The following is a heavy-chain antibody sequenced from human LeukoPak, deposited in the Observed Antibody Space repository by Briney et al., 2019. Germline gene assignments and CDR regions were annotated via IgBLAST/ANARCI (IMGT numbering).Heavy chain of an antibody. CDR2: IYYSGST. Sequence: SETLSLTCTVSGGSISSYYWSWIRQPPGKGLECIGYIYYSGSTNYNPSFKSRVAISVDTSKSQFSLKLSSVTAADTAVYYCARSSFYGDHIDYWGQGTLVTVSS. V-gene: IGHV4-59*01. J-gene: IGHJ4*02. CDR1: GGSISSYY. CDR3: ARSSFYGDHIDY. D-gene: IGHD4-17*01.